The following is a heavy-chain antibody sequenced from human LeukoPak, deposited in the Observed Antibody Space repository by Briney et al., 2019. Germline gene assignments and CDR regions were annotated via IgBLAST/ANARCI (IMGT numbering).Heavy chain of an antibody. Sequence: PSETLSLTCTVSGGSISSRPYYWGWVRQPPGKGLEWIGTISYSGTTYYSPSLKSRVTISLDTSKNQFSLKLSSVTAADTAIYYCARVGEDFTMVRGWGQGTLVTVSS. J-gene: IGHJ4*02. V-gene: IGHV4-39*07. CDR2: ISYSGTT. CDR3: ARVGEDFTMVRG. CDR1: GGSISSRPYY. D-gene: IGHD3-10*01.